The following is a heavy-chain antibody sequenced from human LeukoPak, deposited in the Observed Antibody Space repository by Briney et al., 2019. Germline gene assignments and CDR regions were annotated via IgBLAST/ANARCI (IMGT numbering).Heavy chain of an antibody. D-gene: IGHD4-11*01. CDR2: IKSKTDGGTT. J-gene: IGHJ4*02. V-gene: IGHV3-15*01. CDR3: TGRELQYDTHLVY. CDR1: GFTFSSYS. Sequence: PGGSLRLSCAASGFTFSSYSMNWVRQAPGEGLEWVGRIKSKTDGGTTDYAAPVKGRFTISRDDSKSTVFLQMNSLKTEDTAVYYCTGRELQYDTHLVYWGQGTRVTVSS.